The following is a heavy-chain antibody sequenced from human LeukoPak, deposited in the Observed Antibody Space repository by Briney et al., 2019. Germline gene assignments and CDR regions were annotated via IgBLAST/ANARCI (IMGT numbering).Heavy chain of an antibody. V-gene: IGHV3-48*02. CDR2: ISSGGGTT. D-gene: IGHD6-13*01. J-gene: IGHJ4*02. Sequence: PGGSLRLSCAASGFTFSSYGLNWVRQAPGKGLEWVSYISSGGGTTYYADSVKGRFTISRDNAKNSLYLQMNSLRDEDTAVYCCARDRSSSAAPSLTYWGQGTLVTVSS. CDR1: GFTFSSYG. CDR3: ARDRSSSAAPSLTY.